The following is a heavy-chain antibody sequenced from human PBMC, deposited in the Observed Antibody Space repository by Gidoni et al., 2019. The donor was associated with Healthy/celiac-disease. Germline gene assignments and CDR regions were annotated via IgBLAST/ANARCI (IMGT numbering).Heavy chain of an antibody. Sequence: QVQLVESGGGVVQPGWSLRLSCAESGFTFISYGMPWVRQAQGKGVEWVAVIWYNGSNKYYADSVKGRFTISRDNSKNTLYLQMNSLRAEDTAVYYCARDGAPFRVGPFDYWGQGTLVTVSS. CDR2: IWYNGSNK. D-gene: IGHD3-16*01. CDR3: ARDGAPFRVGPFDY. J-gene: IGHJ4*02. V-gene: IGHV3-33*01. CDR1: GFTFISYG.